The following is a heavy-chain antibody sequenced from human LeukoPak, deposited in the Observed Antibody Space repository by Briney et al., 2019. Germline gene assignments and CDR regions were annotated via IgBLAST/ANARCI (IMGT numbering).Heavy chain of an antibody. CDR2: ISSSSSTI. J-gene: IGHJ3*02. Sequence: GGSLRLSCAASGFTFSSYGMNWVREAPGKGLEWVSYISSSSSTIYYADSVKGRFTISRDNAKNSLYLQMNSLRAEDTAVYYCARSQPLNYYDSSGYFDAFDIWGQGTMVTVSS. D-gene: IGHD3-22*01. CDR3: ARSQPLNYYDSSGYFDAFDI. V-gene: IGHV3-48*01. CDR1: GFTFSSYG.